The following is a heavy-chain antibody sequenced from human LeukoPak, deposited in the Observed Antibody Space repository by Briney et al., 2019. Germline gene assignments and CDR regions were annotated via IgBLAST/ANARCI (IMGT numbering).Heavy chain of an antibody. Sequence: GGTLRLSCAASGFAFSSYWMNWYRQAPGKGLEWVGNINKDASEKNYVDSVRGRFTISRDNDKNSLHLQMNSLRAEDTAVYYCATDRDNGDWQKRFDSLGQGTLVTGSS. CDR3: ATDRDNGDWQKRFDS. D-gene: IGHD2-21*02. V-gene: IGHV3-7*01. J-gene: IGHJ4*02. CDR1: GFAFSSYW. CDR2: INKDASEK.